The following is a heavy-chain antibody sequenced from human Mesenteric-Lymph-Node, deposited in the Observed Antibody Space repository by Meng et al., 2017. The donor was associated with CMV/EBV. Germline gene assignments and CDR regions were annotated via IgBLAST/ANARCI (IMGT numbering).Heavy chain of an antibody. CDR1: GFTFSSYA. J-gene: IGHJ3*02. CDR3: ARIPGTDTTIPQGAFDI. D-gene: IGHD1-20*01. V-gene: IGHV3-30-3*01. CDR2: ISYDGSNK. Sequence: GESLKISCSASGFTFSSYAMHWVRQAPGKGLEWVAVISYDGSNKYYADSVKGRFTISRDNSKNTLYLQMNSLRAEDTAVYYCARIPGTDTTIPQGAFDIWGQGTMVTVS.